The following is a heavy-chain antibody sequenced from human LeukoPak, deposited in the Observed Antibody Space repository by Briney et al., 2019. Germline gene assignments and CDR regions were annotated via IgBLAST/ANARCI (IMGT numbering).Heavy chain of an antibody. CDR2: ISWNSGSI. CDR1: GFTFDDYA. CDR3: AKETSIAAPTKNYYYYYMDV. J-gene: IGHJ6*03. V-gene: IGHV3-9*01. Sequence: GRSLRLSCAASGFTFDDYAMHWVRQAPGKGLEWVSGISWNSGSIGYADSVKGRFTISRDNAKNSLHLQVNSLRDEDTALYYCAKETSIAAPTKNYYYYYMDVWGKGTTVTVSS. D-gene: IGHD6-6*01.